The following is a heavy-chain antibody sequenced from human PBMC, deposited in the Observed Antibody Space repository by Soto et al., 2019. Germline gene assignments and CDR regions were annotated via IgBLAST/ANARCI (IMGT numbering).Heavy chain of an antibody. J-gene: IGHJ4*02. CDR2: IYHSGST. V-gene: IGHV4-4*02. D-gene: IGHD6-6*01. Sequence: PSETLSLTCAVSGGSISSSNWWSWVRQPPGKGLEWIGYIYHSGSTNYNPSLKSRVTISVDTSKNQFSLKLSSVTAADTAVYYCARRYGSCFDYWGQGTLVTVSS. CDR1: GGSISSSNW. CDR3: ARRYGSCFDY.